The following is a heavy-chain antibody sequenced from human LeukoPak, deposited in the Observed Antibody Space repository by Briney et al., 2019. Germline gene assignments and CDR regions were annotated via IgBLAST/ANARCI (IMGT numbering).Heavy chain of an antibody. D-gene: IGHD2-8*01. V-gene: IGHV3-7*03. CDR2: IKQDGSEK. CDR1: GFTFSSYW. J-gene: IGHJ4*02. Sequence: PGGSLRLSCAASGFTFSSYWMSWVRQAPGKGLEWVANIKQDGSEKYYVDSVKGRFTISRDNAKNSLYLQMNSLRAEDTAVYYCANLGYCTNGVCPRGYWGQGTLVTVS. CDR3: ANLGYCTNGVCPRGY.